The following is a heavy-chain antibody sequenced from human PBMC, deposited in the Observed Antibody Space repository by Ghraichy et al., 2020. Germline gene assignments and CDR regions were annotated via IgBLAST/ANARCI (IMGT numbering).Heavy chain of an antibody. CDR2: SYYSGIT. CDR1: GGSIITNTYY. V-gene: IGHV4-39*01. J-gene: IGHJ5*02. Sequence: SETLSLTCTVSGGSIITNTYYWGWIRQPPEKGLEWIGNSYYSGITYYNPSLKSRVTISVDTSKNQFSLRLTSVTAADTAVYYCARVVPTAVGWFDPWGQGILVTVSS. D-gene: IGHD2-2*01. CDR3: ARVVPTAVGWFDP.